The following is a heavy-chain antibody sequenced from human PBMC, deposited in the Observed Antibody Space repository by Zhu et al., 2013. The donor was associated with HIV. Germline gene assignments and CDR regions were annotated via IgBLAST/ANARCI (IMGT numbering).Heavy chain of an antibody. V-gene: IGHV1-3*01. CDR3: AREFYYGSGSYYYYYGTDV. Sequence: QVQLVQSGAEVKKPGASVKVSCKASGYTFTSYAMHWVRQAPGQRLEWMGWINAGNGNTKYSQKFQGRVTITRDTSASTAYMELSSLRSEDTAVYYCAREFYYGSGSYYYYYGTDVVGQGTTVTVSS. J-gene: IGHJ6*02. CDR2: INAGNGNT. D-gene: IGHD3-10*01. CDR1: GYTFTSYA.